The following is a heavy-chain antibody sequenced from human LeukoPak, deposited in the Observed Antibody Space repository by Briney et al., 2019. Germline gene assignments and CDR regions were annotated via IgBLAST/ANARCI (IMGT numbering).Heavy chain of an antibody. CDR1: GFTFSSYE. J-gene: IGHJ3*02. CDR2: ISSSGSTI. D-gene: IGHD3-22*01. CDR3: AKSKDDSSGPDAFDI. V-gene: IGHV3-48*03. Sequence: GGSLRLSCAASGFTFSSYEMNWVRQAPGKGLEWVSYISSSGSTIYYADSVKGRFTISGDNSKNTLYLQMNSLRAEDTAVYYCAKSKDDSSGPDAFDIWGQGTMVTVSS.